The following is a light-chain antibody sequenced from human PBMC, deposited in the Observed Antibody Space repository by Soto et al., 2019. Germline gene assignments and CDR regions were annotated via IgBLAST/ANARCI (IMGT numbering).Light chain of an antibody. Sequence: ESVLTQSPGTLSLSPGERATLSCRASQSVSSSYLAWYQQKPGQAPRLLIYGASSRATGIPDRFSGSGSGTDFTLTISRLEPEDFAVYYCQPYGSSPYTFGQGNKLEIK. CDR2: GAS. J-gene: IGKJ2*01. CDR3: QPYGSSPYT. CDR1: QSVSSSY. V-gene: IGKV3-20*01.